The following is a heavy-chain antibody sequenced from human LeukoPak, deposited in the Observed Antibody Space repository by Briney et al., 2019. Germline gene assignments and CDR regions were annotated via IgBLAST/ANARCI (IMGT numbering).Heavy chain of an antibody. CDR1: GGSISSYY. CDR3: AREGSDYYFDY. D-gene: IGHD1-26*01. J-gene: IGHJ4*02. CDR2: IYYSGST. V-gene: IGHV4-59*01. Sequence: SETPSLTCTVSGGSISSYYWSWIRQPPGKGLEWIGYIYYSGSTNYNPSLKSRVTISVDTSKNQFSLKLSPVTAADTAVYYCAREGSDYYFDYWGQGTLVTVSS.